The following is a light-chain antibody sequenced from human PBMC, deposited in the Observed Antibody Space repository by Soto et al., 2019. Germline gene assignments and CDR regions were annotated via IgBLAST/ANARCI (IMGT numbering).Light chain of an antibody. CDR1: QSVSSN. V-gene: IGKV3-15*01. CDR2: GAS. J-gene: IGKJ1*01. CDR3: NQYNNWHQT. Sequence: DIVMTQSPATLSVSPGERATLSCRASQSVSSNLAWYQQKPGQAPRLLIYGASTRATGIPARFSGSGSGTALTLTISSLQSEDSAVYYCNQYNNWHQTFGYGTEV.